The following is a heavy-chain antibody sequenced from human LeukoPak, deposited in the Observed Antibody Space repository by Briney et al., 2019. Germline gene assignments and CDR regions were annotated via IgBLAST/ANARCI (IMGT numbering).Heavy chain of an antibody. V-gene: IGHV3-23*01. J-gene: IGHJ4*02. CDR1: GFTFSSYA. Sequence: AGGSLRLPCAASGFTFSSYAMSWVRQAPGKGLEWVSAISGSGGSTYYADSVKGRFTISRDNSKNTLYLQMNSLRAEDTAVYYCAKGGLGCGYSSSCSNFDYWGQGTLVTVSS. CDR3: AKGGLGCGYSSSCSNFDY. D-gene: IGHD6-13*01. CDR2: ISGSGGST.